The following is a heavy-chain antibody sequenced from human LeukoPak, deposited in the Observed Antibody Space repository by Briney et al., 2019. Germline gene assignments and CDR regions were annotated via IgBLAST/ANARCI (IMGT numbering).Heavy chain of an antibody. J-gene: IGHJ5*02. V-gene: IGHV4-39*01. Sequence: PSETLSLTCTVSGGSISSSSYYWGWIRQPPGKGLEWIGSIYYSGSAYYNPSLKSRVTIPVDTSKNQFSLKLSSVTAADTAVYYCARHVEYDILTGYYTLANWFDPWGQGTLVTVSS. CDR3: ARHVEYDILTGYYTLANWFDP. CDR1: GGSISSSSYY. CDR2: IYYSGSA. D-gene: IGHD3-9*01.